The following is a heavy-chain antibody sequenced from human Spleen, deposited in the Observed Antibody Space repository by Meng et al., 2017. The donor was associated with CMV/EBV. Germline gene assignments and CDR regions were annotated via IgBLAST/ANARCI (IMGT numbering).Heavy chain of an antibody. CDR3: ARDRIGYYDILTGDSDLYGMDV. J-gene: IGHJ6*02. D-gene: IGHD3-9*01. Sequence: SETLSLTCTVSGGSMISYYWSWIRQPPGKGLEWIGYIYYSGNINYNPSLKSRVTISVDKSKNQFSLKLTSVTAADTAVYYCARDRIGYYDILTGDSDLYGMDVWGQGTTVTVSS. CDR1: GGSMISYY. CDR2: IYYSGNI. V-gene: IGHV4-59*01.